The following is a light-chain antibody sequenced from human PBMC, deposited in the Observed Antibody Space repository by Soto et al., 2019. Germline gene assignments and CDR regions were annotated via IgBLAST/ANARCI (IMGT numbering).Light chain of an antibody. V-gene: IGKV1-5*01. Sequence: DIQMTQSPSTLSASVGDRVTITCRASQSISSWLAWYQQKPGKAPKLLIYDASSLASGVPSRFSGSGSGTEFPLPISSLQPDDFATYYCHQYNSYPWTFGEGTKV. CDR2: DAS. CDR1: QSISSW. J-gene: IGKJ1*01. CDR3: HQYNSYPWT.